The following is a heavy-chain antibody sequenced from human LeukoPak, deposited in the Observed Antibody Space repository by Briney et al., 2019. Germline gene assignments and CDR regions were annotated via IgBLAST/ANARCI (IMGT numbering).Heavy chain of an antibody. CDR2: ISSSSSYI. J-gene: IGHJ3*02. V-gene: IGHV3-21*01. D-gene: IGHD6-19*01. CDR3: ARHSSGWYGDGGAFDI. Sequence: GGSLRLSCAASGFTFSSYSMNWVRQAPGKGLEWVSSISSSSSYIYYADSVKGRFTISRDNAKNSLYLQMNSLRAEDTAVYYCARHSSGWYGDGGAFDIWGQGTMVTVSS. CDR1: GFTFSSYS.